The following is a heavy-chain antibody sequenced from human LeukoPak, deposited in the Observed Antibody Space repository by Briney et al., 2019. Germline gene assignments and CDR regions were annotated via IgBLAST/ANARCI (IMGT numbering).Heavy chain of an antibody. CDR2: IYPGDSDT. D-gene: IGHD2-2*01. CDR1: GYSFTSYW. CDR3: ARLGRIVVVPAAMGDNWFDP. Sequence: GESLKISCKGSGYSFTSYWIGWVRQMPGKGLEWMGIIYPGDSDTTYGPSFQGQVTISADKSISTAYLQWSSLKASDTAMYYCARLGRIVVVPAAMGDNWFDPWGQGTLVTVSS. V-gene: IGHV5-51*01. J-gene: IGHJ5*02.